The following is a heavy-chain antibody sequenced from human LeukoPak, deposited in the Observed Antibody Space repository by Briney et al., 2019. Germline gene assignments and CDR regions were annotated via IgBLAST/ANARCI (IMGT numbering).Heavy chain of an antibody. J-gene: IGHJ4*02. CDR1: GFTFSSYA. CDR2: VSGSVGST. D-gene: IGHD3-10*01. CDR3: AKDIGSGGSGSFDY. Sequence: GGSLRLSCAASGFTFSSYAVSCVRQAPGGGVGWVSAVSGSVGSTYYADSVKGRFTISRDNSKNTLYLQMNSLRAEDTAVYYCAKDIGSGGSGSFDYWGQGTLVTVSS. V-gene: IGHV3-23*01.